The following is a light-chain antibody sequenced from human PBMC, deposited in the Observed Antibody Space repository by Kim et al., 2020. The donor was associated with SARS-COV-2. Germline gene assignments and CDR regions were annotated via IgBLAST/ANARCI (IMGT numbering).Light chain of an antibody. CDR1: QDVGSG. CDR3: QQDNKHSRT. V-gene: IGKV1-6*01. CDR2: KAS. J-gene: IGKJ1*01. Sequence: ASVGDRVSLTCRASQDVGSGLGWYQQKPGKAPKLLIYKASSLQSGVPSRFSGSGSGTEFTLTISSLQPDDFATYYCQQDNKHSRTFGQGTKVDIK.